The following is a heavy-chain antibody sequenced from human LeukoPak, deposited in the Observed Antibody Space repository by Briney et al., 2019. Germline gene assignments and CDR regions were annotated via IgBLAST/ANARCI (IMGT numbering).Heavy chain of an antibody. D-gene: IGHD3-10*01. J-gene: IGHJ4*02. CDR2: ISGSGGST. CDR1: GFSFSSYA. V-gene: IGHV3-23*01. Sequence: GGSLRLSCAASGFSFSSYAMNWVRQAPGKGLEWVSTISGSGGSTYYADSVKGRITISRDNSKNTLYLQMNSLRAGDTAVYYCTRGSYYYGSGWGQGTLVTVSS. CDR3: TRGSYYYGSG.